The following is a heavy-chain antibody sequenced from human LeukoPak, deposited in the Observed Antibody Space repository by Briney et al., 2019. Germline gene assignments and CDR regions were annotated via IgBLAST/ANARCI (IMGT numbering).Heavy chain of an antibody. CDR3: ARETTLGSA. J-gene: IGHJ5*02. CDR2: IFPNLDIT. CDR1: RGSFDIYA. D-gene: IGHD1-1*01. Sequence: GSSVTVSCKTSRGSFDIYAMLWVRQAPGQGLEWMGRIFPNLDITNYARKFQGRLAITSDKSTTTAFMELSSLRSEDTALYYCARETTLGSAWGQGTLVTVSS. V-gene: IGHV1-69*04.